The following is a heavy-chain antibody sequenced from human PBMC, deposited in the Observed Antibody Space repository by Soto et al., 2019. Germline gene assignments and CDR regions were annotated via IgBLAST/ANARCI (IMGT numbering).Heavy chain of an antibody. CDR1: GFTFSSYA. D-gene: IGHD3-3*01. CDR3: ARVWEWPPAIYYYGMDV. CDR2: ISYDGSNK. J-gene: IGHJ6*02. V-gene: IGHV3-30-3*01. Sequence: PGGSLRLSCAASGFTFSSYAMHWVRQAPGKGLEWVAVISYDGSNKYYADSVKGRFTISRDNSKNTLYLQMNSLRAEDTAVYYCARVWEWPPAIYYYGMDVWGQGTTVTAP.